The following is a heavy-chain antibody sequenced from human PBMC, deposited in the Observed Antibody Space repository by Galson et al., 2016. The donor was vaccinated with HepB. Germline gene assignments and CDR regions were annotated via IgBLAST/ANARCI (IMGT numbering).Heavy chain of an antibody. J-gene: IGHJ4*02. Sequence: SLRLSCAASGFTFRISAMHWVRQAPGKGLEWVALISYDGSSKYYADSVKGRFTISRDNFKNTLSLQMNSLRGEDTAVYYCARGSDFRATNYFDYWGQGILVTVSS. CDR3: ARGSDFRATNYFDY. V-gene: IGHV3-30*04. D-gene: IGHD1-26*01. CDR2: ISYDGSSK. CDR1: GFTFRISA.